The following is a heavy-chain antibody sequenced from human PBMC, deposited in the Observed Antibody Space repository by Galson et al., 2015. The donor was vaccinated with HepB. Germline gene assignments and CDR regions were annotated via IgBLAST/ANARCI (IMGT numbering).Heavy chain of an antibody. CDR3: ARRTLYSGSYYGNYFDY. V-gene: IGHV5-51*01. CDR1: GYSFTSYW. Sequence: QSGAEVKKPGESLKISCKGSGYSFTSYWIGWVRQMPGKGLEWMGIIYPGDSDTRYSPSFQGQVTISADKSISTAYLQWSSLKASDTAMDYCARRTLYSGSYYGNYFDYWGQGTLVTVSS. D-gene: IGHD1-26*01. CDR2: IYPGDSDT. J-gene: IGHJ4*02.